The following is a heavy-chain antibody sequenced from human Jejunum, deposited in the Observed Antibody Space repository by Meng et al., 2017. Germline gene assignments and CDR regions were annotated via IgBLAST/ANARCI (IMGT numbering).Heavy chain of an antibody. D-gene: IGHD5-12*01. V-gene: IGHV3-53*02. CDR1: GFMASSNY. CDR2: IYSGGST. Sequence: EVQSVETGGGLIQPGGSLRLSCAASGFMASSNYMSWVRQAPGKGLEWVSVIYSGGSTYYGDSVKGRFTISRDNSKNMLYLQMNSLRAEDTAVYYCARGWHSGYDFVPFDYWGQGTLVTVSS. CDR3: ARGWHSGYDFVPFDY. J-gene: IGHJ4*02.